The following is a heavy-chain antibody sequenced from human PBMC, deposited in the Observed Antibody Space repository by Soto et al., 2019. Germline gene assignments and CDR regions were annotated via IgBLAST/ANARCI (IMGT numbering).Heavy chain of an antibody. V-gene: IGHV3-21*01. Sequence: GGSLRLSCAASGFTFSSYSMNWVRQAPGKGLEWVSSISSSSSYIYYADSVKGRFTISRDNAKNSLYLQMNSLRAEDTAVYYCARDAVPSPRYGDYVVGGSFDYWGQGTLVTVSS. D-gene: IGHD4-17*01. CDR2: ISSSSSYI. J-gene: IGHJ4*02. CDR3: ARDAVPSPRYGDYVVGGSFDY. CDR1: GFTFSSYS.